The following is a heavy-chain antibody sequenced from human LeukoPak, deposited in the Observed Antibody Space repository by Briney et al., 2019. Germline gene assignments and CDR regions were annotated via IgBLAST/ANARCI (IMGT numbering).Heavy chain of an antibody. CDR1: GGSISSYY. J-gene: IGHJ4*02. Sequence: SETLSLTCTVSGGSISSYYWSWLRQPPGKGLEWIGYIYYSGSTNYNPSLKSRVTISVDTSKKQFSLKLTSVTAADTAVYYCARDGYSAIDYWGQGTLVTVSS. V-gene: IGHV4-59*01. D-gene: IGHD1-26*01. CDR3: ARDGYSAIDY. CDR2: IYYSGST.